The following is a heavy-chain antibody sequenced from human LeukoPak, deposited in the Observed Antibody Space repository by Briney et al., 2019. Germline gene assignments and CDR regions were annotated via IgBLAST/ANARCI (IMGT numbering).Heavy chain of an antibody. CDR1: GYTFTSYA. Sequence: GASVKVSCKASGYTFTSYAMNWVRQAPRQGLEWMGWINTNTGSPTYAQGFTGRFVFSLDTSVSTAYLQISSLKAEDTAVYYCARTVYDSSGYYVNYYYYGMDVWGQGTTVTVSS. D-gene: IGHD3-22*01. CDR3: ARTVYDSSGYYVNYYYYGMDV. CDR2: INTNTGSP. J-gene: IGHJ6*02. V-gene: IGHV7-4-1*02.